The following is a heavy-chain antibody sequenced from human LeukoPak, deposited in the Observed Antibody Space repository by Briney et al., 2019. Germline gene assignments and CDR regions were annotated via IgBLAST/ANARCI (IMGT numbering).Heavy chain of an antibody. CDR2: INTDGTVT. V-gene: IGHV3-74*01. D-gene: IGHD6-19*01. J-gene: IGHJ4*02. CDR3: ATKQWLAPPPDS. CDR1: RFTFSKYW. Sequence: GGALRLSCAASRFTFSKYWMLWVRQAPGKGLESVSRINTDGTVTTYADSVKGRFTVSRDNADNTMFLQMNSVRDEDTAVYYCATKQWLAPPPDSWGQGTPVTVSS.